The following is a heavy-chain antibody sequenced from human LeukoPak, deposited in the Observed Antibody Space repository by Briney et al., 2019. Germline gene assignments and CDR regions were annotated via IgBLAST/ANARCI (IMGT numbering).Heavy chain of an antibody. J-gene: IGHJ4*02. D-gene: IGHD3-10*01. CDR2: IKQDGTEK. CDR3: VRAALYYYGSESYYFFEH. V-gene: IGHV3-7*01. Sequence: GESLRLSCTASGFTFTTYWLGWVRQPPGKGLEWVANIKQDGTEKYYVDSVKGRFTISRDNAKNSLYLLMNTLRVEDTAIYYCVRAALYYYGSESYYFFEHWGQGTPVTASS. CDR1: GFTFTTYW.